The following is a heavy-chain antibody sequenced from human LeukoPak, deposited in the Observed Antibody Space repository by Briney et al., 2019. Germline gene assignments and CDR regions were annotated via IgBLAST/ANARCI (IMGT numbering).Heavy chain of an antibody. J-gene: IGHJ4*02. CDR3: IRSVRNGHFDY. CDR1: GYTFNNYD. CDR2: MNPNSGNT. D-gene: IGHD2-8*01. Sequence: ASVRVSCKTSGYTFNNYDINWVRQASGQGLEWMGWMNPNSGNTGYAQTFQGRVTMTRSTSISTAYMELSTLRFEDTAVYYCIRSVRNGHFDYWGQGTLVTVSS. V-gene: IGHV1-8*01.